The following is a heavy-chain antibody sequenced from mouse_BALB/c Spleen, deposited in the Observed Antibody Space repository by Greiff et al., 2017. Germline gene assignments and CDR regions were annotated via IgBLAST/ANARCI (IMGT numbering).Heavy chain of an antibody. D-gene: IGHD2-1*01. V-gene: IGHV10-1*02. Sequence: VQGVESGGGLVQPKGSLKLSCAASGFTFNTYAMNWVRQAPGKGLEWVARIRSKSNNYATYYADSVKDRFTISRDDSQSMLYLQMNNLKTEDTAMYYCVRDGNYVGWFAYWGQGTLVTVSA. CDR1: GFTFNTYA. J-gene: IGHJ3*01. CDR3: VRDGNYVGWFAY. CDR2: IRSKSNNYAT.